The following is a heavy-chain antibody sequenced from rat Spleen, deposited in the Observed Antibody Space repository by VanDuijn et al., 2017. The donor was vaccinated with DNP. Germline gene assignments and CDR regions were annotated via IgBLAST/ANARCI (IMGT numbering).Heavy chain of an antibody. CDR2: INFSVTT. CDR1: GHSITSNY. CDR3: ARGLNYGGYNYYWYFDF. Sequence: EVQLQESGPGLVKPSQSLSLTCSVTGHSITSNYWAWIRRFPGNKMEWMGYINFSVTTNYNPSLKSRVSITRDTSKNQFLLRVNSVTTEDIATYYCARGLNYGGYNYYWYFDFWGPGTMVTVSS. V-gene: IGHV3-1*01. D-gene: IGHD1-11*01. J-gene: IGHJ1*01.